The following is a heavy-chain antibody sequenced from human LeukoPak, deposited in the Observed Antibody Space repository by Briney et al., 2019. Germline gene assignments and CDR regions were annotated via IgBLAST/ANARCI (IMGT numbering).Heavy chain of an antibody. CDR3: AKLLVGVAGAGNLDY. CDR1: GFTFSGYV. V-gene: IGHV3-23*01. J-gene: IGHJ4*02. Sequence: PGGSLRLSCIASGFTFSGYVMTWVRQAPGKGLEWVSGISNSGDNTYYADSVKGRFTISRDNSKNTLYLEMNSLRAEDTAVYYCAKLLVGVAGAGNLDYWGQGTLVTVSS. CDR2: ISNSGDNT. D-gene: IGHD6-13*01.